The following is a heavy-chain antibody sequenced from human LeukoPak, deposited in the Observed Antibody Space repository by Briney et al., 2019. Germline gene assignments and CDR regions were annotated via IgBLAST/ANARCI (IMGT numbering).Heavy chain of an antibody. D-gene: IGHD2-15*01. CDR2: INSDGSTT. CDR1: GFTFSRYW. CDR3: ARVYCSGGSCYYFDY. J-gene: IGHJ4*02. V-gene: IGHV3-74*01. Sequence: GGSLRLSCAASGFTFSRYWMHWVRHAPGKGLVWVSRINSDGSTTTYADPVKGRFTNSRDNAKNTLYLQMNSLRAEDTAVYYCARVYCSGGSCYYFDYWGQGTLVTVSS.